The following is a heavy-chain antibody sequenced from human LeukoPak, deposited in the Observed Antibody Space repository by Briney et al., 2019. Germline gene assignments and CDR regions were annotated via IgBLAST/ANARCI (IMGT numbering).Heavy chain of an antibody. CDR2: ISSSGSTI. V-gene: IGHV3-11*01. CDR1: GFTFSDYY. D-gene: IGHD4-17*01. CDR3: ARAIAVTTFDY. J-gene: IGHJ4*02. Sequence: GGSLRLSCAASGFTFSDYYMSWIRQAPGKGLEWVSYISSSGSTIYYADSVKGRFTISRDDAKNSLYLQMNSLRAEDTAVYYCARAIAVTTFDYWGQGALVTVSS.